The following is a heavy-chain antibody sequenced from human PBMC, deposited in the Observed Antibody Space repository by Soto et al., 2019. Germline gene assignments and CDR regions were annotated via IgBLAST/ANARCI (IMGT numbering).Heavy chain of an antibody. J-gene: IGHJ2*01. V-gene: IGHV3-13*01. CDR2: IGVAGDT. D-gene: IGHD2-2*01. Sequence: EVQLVVSGGDLVQPGGSLRLSCAASGFTFSSYDFHWVRQVTGKGLEWVSAIGVAGDTYYPASVKGRFTSSRENAKNSLYLQMNSVGVGDTAVYYCAREDCGSSGCPGGWYFDLWGRGTQVTVSA. CDR3: AREDCGSSGCPGGWYFDL. CDR1: GFTFSSYD.